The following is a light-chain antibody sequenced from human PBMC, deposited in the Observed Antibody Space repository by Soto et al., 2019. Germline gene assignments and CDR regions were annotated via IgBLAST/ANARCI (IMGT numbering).Light chain of an antibody. Sequence: EIVLTQSPATLSLSPGERATLSCRASQSFSSSFLAWYQQKPGEAPRLLIYAASSRATGIPDRFSGSGSGTDFTLTISSLEPEDFAVYYCQHCGNALFTFGPGTKVDVK. J-gene: IGKJ3*01. CDR1: QSFSSSF. V-gene: IGKV3-20*01. CDR3: QHCGNALFT. CDR2: AAS.